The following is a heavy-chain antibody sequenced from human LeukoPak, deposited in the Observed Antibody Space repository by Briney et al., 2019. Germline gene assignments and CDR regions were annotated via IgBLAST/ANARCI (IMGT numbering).Heavy chain of an antibody. D-gene: IGHD3-22*01. CDR3: AIYDSSGYDAFDI. CDR2: ISSSSSSI. V-gene: IGHV3-48*02. J-gene: IGHJ3*02. Sequence: GGSLRLSCAASGFTFSSYSMNWVRQAPGKGLEWVSYISSSSSSIYYADSVKGRFTISRDNAMNSLYLQMNSLREEDTAVYYCAIYDSSGYDAFDIWGQGTMVTVSS. CDR1: GFTFSSYS.